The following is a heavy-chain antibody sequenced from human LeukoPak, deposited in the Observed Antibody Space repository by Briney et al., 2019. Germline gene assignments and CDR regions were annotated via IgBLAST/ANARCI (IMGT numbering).Heavy chain of an antibody. CDR3: AREGLTHLWLGYFDY. V-gene: IGHV3-21*01. CDR2: ISSSSSYI. Sequence: PGGSLRLSCAASGFTFSSYSMNWVRQAPGKGLEWVSSISSSSSYIYYADSVKGRFTISRDNAKNSLYLQMNSLRAEDTAVYYCAREGLTHLWLGYFDYWGQGTLVTVSS. CDR1: GFTFSSYS. J-gene: IGHJ4*02. D-gene: IGHD5-18*01.